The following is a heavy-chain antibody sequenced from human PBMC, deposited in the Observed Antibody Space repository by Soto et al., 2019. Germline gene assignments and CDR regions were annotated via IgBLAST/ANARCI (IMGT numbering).Heavy chain of an antibody. J-gene: IGHJ4*02. CDR3: ARDEEEGSYYDSSGYSAPDY. V-gene: IGHV1-18*04. CDR2: ISAYNGNT. CDR1: GYTFTSYG. D-gene: IGHD3-22*01. Sequence: ASVKVSCKASGYTFTSYGISWVRQAPGQGLEWMGWISAYNGNTNYAQKLQGRVTMTTDTSTSTAYMELRSLRSDGTAVYYCARDEEEGSYYDSSGYSAPDYWGQGTLVTVSS.